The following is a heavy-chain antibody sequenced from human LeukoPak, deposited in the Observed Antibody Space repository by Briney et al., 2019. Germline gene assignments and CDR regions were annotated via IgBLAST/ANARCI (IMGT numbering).Heavy chain of an antibody. V-gene: IGHV3-7*05. CDR2: IKQDGSEK. D-gene: IGHD3-10*01. CDR1: GFTFSSHW. Sequence: GGSLRLSCAASGFTFSSHWMSWVRQAPGKGLEWVANIKQDGSEKYYVDSVKGRFTISRDNAKNSVYLQMNSLRAEDTAVYYCARITDYYGMDVWGQGTTVTVSS. CDR3: ARITDYYGMDV. J-gene: IGHJ6*02.